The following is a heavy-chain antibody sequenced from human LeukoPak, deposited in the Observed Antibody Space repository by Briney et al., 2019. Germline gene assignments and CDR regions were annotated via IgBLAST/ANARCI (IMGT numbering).Heavy chain of an antibody. J-gene: IGHJ4*02. D-gene: IGHD6-19*01. Sequence: GGCLRLSCSASTFTFSTYWMHWVRQAPGKGLVWVSRINGDGSSTIYADPVRGRFTISRDNAKNMVYLQMNSLTAEDTAVYYCATGSGSYYDSWGQGTRVTVSS. CDR3: ATGSGSYYDS. CDR2: INGDGSST. CDR1: TFTFSTYW. V-gene: IGHV3-74*01.